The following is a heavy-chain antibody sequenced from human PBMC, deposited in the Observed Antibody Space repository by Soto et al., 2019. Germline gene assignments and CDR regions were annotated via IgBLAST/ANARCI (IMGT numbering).Heavy chain of an antibody. CDR3: AGGGGSLNPGFDL. CDR1: GFTFSSYS. Sequence: LRLSCAASGFTFSSYSLHWVRQAPGKGLGWVAVISSDGSTTYYADSVKGRFTVSRDNSRNTLYLQMNSLRTDDTAVYYGAGGGGSLNPGFDLWGQGTLVTVSS. D-gene: IGHD3-16*01. V-gene: IGHV3-30*04. J-gene: IGHJ4*02. CDR2: ISSDGSTT.